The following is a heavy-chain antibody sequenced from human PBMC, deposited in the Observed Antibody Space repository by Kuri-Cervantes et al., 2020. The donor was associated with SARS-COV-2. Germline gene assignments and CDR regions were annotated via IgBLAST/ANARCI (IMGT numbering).Heavy chain of an antibody. V-gene: IGHV3-23*01. CDR3: AKDKVGLYYGVDV. CDR2: ISGSGCTI. Sequence: GESLKISCVVSGFIFKDYAMGWVRQAPGKGLEWVSVISGSGCTIYYADTVKGRFTISRDNSKNTLFLQMDSLRGDDTATYYCAKDKVGLYYGVDVWGHGTTVTCSS. CDR1: GFIFKDYA. J-gene: IGHJ6*02.